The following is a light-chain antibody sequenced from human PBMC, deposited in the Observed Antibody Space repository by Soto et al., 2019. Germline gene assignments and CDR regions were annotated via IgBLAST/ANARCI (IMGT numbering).Light chain of an antibody. J-gene: IGKJ5*01. CDR1: QIVSNY. V-gene: IGKV3-11*01. Sequence: EIVLTQSPATLSLSPWERATLSCRASQIVSNYLSFYQHKPVEAPMLLIYDASNMSTYIPARFSGSESGTDFTLTISSLEPEDFAVYYCQQRSNWPPFTFGQGTRLEIK. CDR3: QQRSNWPPFT. CDR2: DAS.